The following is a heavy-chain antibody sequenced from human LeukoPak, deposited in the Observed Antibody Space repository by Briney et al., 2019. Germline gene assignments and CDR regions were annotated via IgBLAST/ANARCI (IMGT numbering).Heavy chain of an antibody. D-gene: IGHD3-3*01. CDR1: GGSINNSSSDY. CDR3: ARHLEYTTSGKAFDV. CDR2: ICYTGST. J-gene: IGHJ3*01. Sequence: SETLSLTCTVSGGSINNSSSDYWAWIRQPPGKGLEWIGNICYTGSTYYTSSLKSRVTMSVDTSKNVFSLTLKSLTSADTAVYYCARHLEYTTSGKAFDVWGQGTLVSVSS. V-gene: IGHV4-39*01.